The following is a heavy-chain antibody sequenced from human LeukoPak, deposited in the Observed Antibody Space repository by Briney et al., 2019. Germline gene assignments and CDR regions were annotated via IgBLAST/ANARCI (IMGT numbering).Heavy chain of an antibody. CDR3: ARGPPITAIRWGYYYYGMDV. CDR2: INHSGST. J-gene: IGHJ6*02. D-gene: IGHD2-2*02. CDR1: GGSISSGGYS. V-gene: IGHV4-34*01. Sequence: NPSETLSLTCAVSGGSISSGGYSWSWIRQPPGKGLEWIGEINHSGSTNYNPSLKSRVTISVDTSKNQFSLKLSSVTAADTAVYYCARGPPITAIRWGYYYYGMDVWGQGTTVTVSS.